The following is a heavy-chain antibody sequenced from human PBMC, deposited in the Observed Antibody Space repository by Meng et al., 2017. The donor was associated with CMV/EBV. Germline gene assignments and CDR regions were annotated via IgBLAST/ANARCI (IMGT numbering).Heavy chain of an antibody. D-gene: IGHD5-12*01. CDR2: MNPNSGNT. CDR1: GYTFTSYD. J-gene: IGHJ4*02. V-gene: IGHV1-8*03. Sequence: ASVKVSCKASGYTFTSYDINWVRQATGQGLEWMGWMNPNSGNTGYAQKFQGRVTITRNTSIRTAYMELSSLRSEDTAVYYCARTTHSGYVGFDYWGQGTLVTVSS. CDR3: ARTTHSGYVGFDY.